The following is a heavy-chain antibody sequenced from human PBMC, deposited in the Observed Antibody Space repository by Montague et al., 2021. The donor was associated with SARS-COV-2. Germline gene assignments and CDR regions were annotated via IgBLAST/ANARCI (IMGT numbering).Heavy chain of an antibody. CDR2: ST. CDR3: ARTLPVAGFDY. V-gene: IGHV4-4*09. D-gene: IGHD6-19*01. J-gene: IGHJ4*02. Sequence: STTYSPSLKIPVTLSVDSSENQFSLKLHSVAAADTAVYYCARTLPVAGFDYWGQGTLVTVAS.